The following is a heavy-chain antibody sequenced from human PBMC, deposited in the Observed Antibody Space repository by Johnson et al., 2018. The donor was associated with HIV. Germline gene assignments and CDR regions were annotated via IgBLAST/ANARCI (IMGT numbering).Heavy chain of an antibody. Sequence: QVQLVESGGGVVQPGKSLRLSCAASGFTFSNYAMHWVRQAPGKGLEWVAGIWYDGTNKYYSDSVKGRFTISRDNSKNTLYLHMSSLRAEDTALYYCARDSFKAVTRSDAFDIWGQGTVVTDSS. V-gene: IGHV3-33*01. J-gene: IGHJ3*02. CDR3: ARDSFKAVTRSDAFDI. D-gene: IGHD6-19*01. CDR2: IWYDGTNK. CDR1: GFTFSNYA.